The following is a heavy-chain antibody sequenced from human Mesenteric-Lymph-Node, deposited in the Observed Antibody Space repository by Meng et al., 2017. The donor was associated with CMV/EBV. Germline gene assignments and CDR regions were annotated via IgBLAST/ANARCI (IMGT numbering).Heavy chain of an antibody. CDR2: IRYDGSNK. J-gene: IGHJ4*02. CDR1: GFTFSSDE. V-gene: IGHV3-30*02. Sequence: GESLKISCAASGFTFSSDEMNWVRQAPGKGLEWVAFIRYDGSNKYYADSVKGRFTISRDNSKNTLYLQMNSLRAEDTAVYYCAKGLYYDSSGYPDYWGQGTLVTVSS. CDR3: AKGLYYDSSGYPDY. D-gene: IGHD3-22*01.